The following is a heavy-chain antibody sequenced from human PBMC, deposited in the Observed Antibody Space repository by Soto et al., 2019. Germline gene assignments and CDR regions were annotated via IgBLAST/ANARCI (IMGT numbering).Heavy chain of an antibody. CDR3: ARLLGYSYGHQEFFDY. Sequence: PGESLKISCVGSGYSFNSYWIGWVRQMPGKGLEWMGIIYPGDFDTRYSPSFQGHVTMSVDKSINTAYLQWSSLETSDTAMYYCARLLGYSYGHQEFFDYWGQGTPVTVSS. V-gene: IGHV5-51*01. J-gene: IGHJ4*02. CDR1: GYSFNSYW. CDR2: IYPGDFDT. D-gene: IGHD5-18*01.